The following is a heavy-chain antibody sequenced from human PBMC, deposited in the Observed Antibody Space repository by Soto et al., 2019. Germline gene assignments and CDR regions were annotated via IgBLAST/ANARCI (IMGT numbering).Heavy chain of an antibody. Sequence: QVQLVESGGGVVQPGRSLRLSCAASGFTFSSFGMHWVRQAPGKGLEWVALISYDGSNKYYADSVKGRFTISRDKSKNTLYLQMNSLRAEDMAVYYCAKDRGWSSADLDYWGQGTLVTVSS. D-gene: IGHD6-19*01. CDR1: GFTFSSFG. J-gene: IGHJ4*02. CDR3: AKDRGWSSADLDY. CDR2: ISYDGSNK. V-gene: IGHV3-30*18.